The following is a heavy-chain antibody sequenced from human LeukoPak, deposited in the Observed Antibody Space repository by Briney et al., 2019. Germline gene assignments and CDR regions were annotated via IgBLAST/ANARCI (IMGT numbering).Heavy chain of an antibody. J-gene: IGHJ5*02. Sequence: SETLSLTCTVSGGSISSYYWSWIRQPPGKGLEWIGYIYYSGSTNYNPSLKSRVTISVDTSKNQFSLKLSSVTAADTAVYYCARVYSSSSALDSWGQGTLVTVSS. D-gene: IGHD6-6*01. CDR3: ARVYSSSSALDS. V-gene: IGHV4-59*08. CDR2: IYYSGST. CDR1: GGSISSYY.